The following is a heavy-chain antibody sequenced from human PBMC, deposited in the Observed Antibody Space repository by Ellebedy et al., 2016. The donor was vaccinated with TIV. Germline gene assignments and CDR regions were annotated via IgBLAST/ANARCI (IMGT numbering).Heavy chain of an antibody. V-gene: IGHV1-18*01. CDR3: ARHSGSYLDAFDI. D-gene: IGHD1-26*01. Sequence: KLQGRVTTTIDTSTSTAYMELRSLRSDDTAVYYCARHSGSYLDAFDIWGQGTMVTVSS. J-gene: IGHJ3*02.